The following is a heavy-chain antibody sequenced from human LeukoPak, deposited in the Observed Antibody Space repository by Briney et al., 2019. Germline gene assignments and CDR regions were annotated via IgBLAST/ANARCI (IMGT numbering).Heavy chain of an antibody. CDR2: IKQDGSEK. CDR3: ASLRIAAASDAFDI. Sequence: GGSLRLSCAASGFTFINYWMSWVRQAPGKGLEWVANIKQDGSEKYYVDSVKGRFTISRDNAKNSLYLQMNSLRAEDTAVYYCASLRIAAASDAFDIWGQGTMVAVSS. CDR1: GFTFINYW. V-gene: IGHV3-7*01. D-gene: IGHD6-13*01. J-gene: IGHJ3*02.